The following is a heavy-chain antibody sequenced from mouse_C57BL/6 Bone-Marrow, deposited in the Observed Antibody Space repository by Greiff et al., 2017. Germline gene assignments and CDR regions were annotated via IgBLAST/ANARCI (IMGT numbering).Heavy chain of an antibody. D-gene: IGHD2-3*01. CDR3: ARHDGYYGTY. CDR1: GYTFTDYY. V-gene: IGHV1-26*01. Sequence: VQLQQSGPELVKPGASVKISCKASGYTFTDYYMNWVKQSHGKSLEWIGDINPNNGGTSYNQKFKGKATLTVDKSSSTAYMELRSLTSEDSAVYYCARHDGYYGTYWGQGTLVTVSA. CDR2: INPNNGGT. J-gene: IGHJ3*01.